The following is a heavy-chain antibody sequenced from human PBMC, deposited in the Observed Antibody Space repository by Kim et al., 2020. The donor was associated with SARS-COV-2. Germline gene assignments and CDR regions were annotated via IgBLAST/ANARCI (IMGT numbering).Heavy chain of an antibody. J-gene: IGHJ6*01. Sequence: GGSLRLSCAASGFTFSSYAMSWVRQAPGKGLEWVSAIGASGGTSYPGSVVERLFTSCRDDTNYMYYQQNNMRTGEETADYYARKQAIMSSLVYYSLDVW. CDR3: RKQAIMSSLVYYSLDV. D-gene: IGHD2-2*02. CDR1: GFTFSSYA. CDR2: IGASGGTS. V-gene: IGHV3-23*01.